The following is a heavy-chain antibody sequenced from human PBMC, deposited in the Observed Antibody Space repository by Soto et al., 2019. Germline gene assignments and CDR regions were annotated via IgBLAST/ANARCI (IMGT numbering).Heavy chain of an antibody. CDR1: GGSISSGDYY. D-gene: IGHD6-19*01. Sequence: SETLFLTCTVSGGSISSGDYYWSWIRQPPGKGLEWIGSIYYSGSTYCNPSLKSRVTISVDTSKNQFSLKLSSVTAADTAVYYCASSGWWYFDYWGQGTLVTVSS. J-gene: IGHJ4*02. V-gene: IGHV4-39*01. CDR3: ASSGWWYFDY. CDR2: IYYSGST.